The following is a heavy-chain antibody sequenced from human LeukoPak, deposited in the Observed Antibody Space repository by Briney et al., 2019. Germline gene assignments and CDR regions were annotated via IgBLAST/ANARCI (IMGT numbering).Heavy chain of an antibody. D-gene: IGHD3-3*01. CDR2: INAGNGNT. V-gene: IGHV1-3*01. Sequence: AASVKVSCKASGYTFTSYAMHWVRQAPGQRLEWMGWINAGNGNTKYSQKFQGRVTITRDTSASTAYMELSSLRSEDTAVYYCARDGTPLFYDFWSGYSHGWFDPWGQGTLVTVSS. J-gene: IGHJ5*02. CDR3: ARDGTPLFYDFWSGYSHGWFDP. CDR1: GYTFTSYA.